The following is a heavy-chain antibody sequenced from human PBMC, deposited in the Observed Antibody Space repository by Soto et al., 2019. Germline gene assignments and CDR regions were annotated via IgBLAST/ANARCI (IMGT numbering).Heavy chain of an antibody. CDR1: GFNFREFA. CDR2: MSERSGPP. Sequence: GGSLRLSGAASGFNFREFAMSWVRQAPGNGLEWVSGMSERSGPPLYADSVKGRFTISRDNSKSTLYLEMNNLRPEDTAVYYRAPDQDNTDYYWFFDLWGRGTPVTVPS. J-gene: IGHJ2*01. V-gene: IGHV3-23*01. CDR3: APDQDNTDYYWFFDL. D-gene: IGHD4-17*01.